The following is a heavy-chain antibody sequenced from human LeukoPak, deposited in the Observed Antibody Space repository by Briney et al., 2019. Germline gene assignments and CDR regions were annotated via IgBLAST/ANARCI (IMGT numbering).Heavy chain of an antibody. V-gene: IGHV3-9*01. CDR1: GFNFDDYA. Sequence: GGSLRLSCAASGFNFDDYAMHWVRQPPGKGLEWVSGISWNSANIGYADSVKGRFTISRDNAKNSLYLQMNSLRDEDSTFYYCATVAGSSLSRNYFDPWGQGTLVTVSS. CDR2: ISWNSANI. J-gene: IGHJ5*02. D-gene: IGHD6-6*01. CDR3: ATVAGSSLSRNYFDP.